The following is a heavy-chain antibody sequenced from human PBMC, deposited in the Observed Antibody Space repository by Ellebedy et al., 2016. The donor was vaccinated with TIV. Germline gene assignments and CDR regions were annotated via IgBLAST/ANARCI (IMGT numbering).Heavy chain of an antibody. J-gene: IGHJ4*02. CDR3: AHRKAVAGTGLVDS. D-gene: IGHD6-19*01. V-gene: IGHV2-5*02. CDR2: IYWDDDK. CDR1: GFTLSTHGTG. Sequence: SGPTLVKPTHTLTLTYTVSGFTLSTHGTGVDWIRQPPGKALEWLALIYWDDDKRYSPSLRSRLTITQDTSKNQVVLKMTNMNPVDTGTDFCAHRKAVAGTGLVDSWGQGTLVTVSS.